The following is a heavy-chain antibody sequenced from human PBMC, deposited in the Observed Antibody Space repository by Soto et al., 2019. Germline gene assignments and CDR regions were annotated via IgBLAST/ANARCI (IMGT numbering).Heavy chain of an antibody. CDR3: ARDDHIVVVPTSLGAMDV. CDR1: GGSISSNKW. J-gene: IGHJ6*02. D-gene: IGHD2-2*01. Sequence: SETLSLTCAVYGGSISSNKWWRWVRQPPGKGLEWIGKIYHSGSTNYNPSLKSRVTISLDKSKNKFSLKLTSVTAADSAVYYCARDDHIVVVPTSLGAMDVWGQGTTVTVSS. V-gene: IGHV4-4*02. CDR2: IYHSGST.